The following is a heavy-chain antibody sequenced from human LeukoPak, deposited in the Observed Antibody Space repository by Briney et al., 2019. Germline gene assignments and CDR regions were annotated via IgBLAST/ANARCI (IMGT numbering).Heavy chain of an antibody. CDR2: IKQDGSET. V-gene: IGHV3-7*01. D-gene: IGHD2-2*01. CDR3: ARDYCSSTSCFPDY. CDR1: GFTFSSYW. J-gene: IGHJ4*02. Sequence: PGGSLRLSCAASGFTFSSYWMNWVRQAPGKGLEWVANIKQDGSETYYGDSVKGRFTISRDNAKNTLYLQMNSLRAEDTAVYYCARDYCSSTSCFPDYWGQGTLVTVSS.